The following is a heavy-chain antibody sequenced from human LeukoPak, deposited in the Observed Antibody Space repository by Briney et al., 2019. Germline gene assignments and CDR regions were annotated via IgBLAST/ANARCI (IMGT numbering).Heavy chain of an antibody. CDR2: ISGSGVNT. J-gene: IGHJ4*02. Sequence: PGGSLRLSCAASGFSFSSYAMTWVRQAPGKGLEWVSGISGSGVNTHYADSVKGRFTISRDNSKNTLYLQINSPRAEDTAVYYCAKDLSSSGLFGDYWGQGTLVTVSS. D-gene: IGHD6-13*01. CDR3: AKDLSSSGLFGDY. CDR1: GFSFSSYA. V-gene: IGHV3-23*01.